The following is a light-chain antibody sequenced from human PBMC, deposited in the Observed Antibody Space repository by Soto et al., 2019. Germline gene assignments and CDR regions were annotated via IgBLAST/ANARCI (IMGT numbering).Light chain of an antibody. CDR1: QPVSEN. CDR2: GAS. Sequence: EVVMTQSPATLSVSPGVGSTPSCWAIQPVSENLAWYEEKPGQAPRLLIYGASARALGIPARFSGSGSGTEFTLTATSLPTEDFEVYYCQQYDHWPITFGRGTRLENK. J-gene: IGKJ5*01. V-gene: IGKV3-15*01. CDR3: QQYDHWPIT.